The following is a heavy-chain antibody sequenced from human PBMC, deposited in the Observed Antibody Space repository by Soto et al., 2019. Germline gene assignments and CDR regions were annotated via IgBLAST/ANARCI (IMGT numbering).Heavy chain of an antibody. D-gene: IGHD2-21*02. CDR1: GDSFSKYT. CDR3: SRGFMVVTAVGWFDP. V-gene: IGHV1-69*13. Sequence: SVKVSCKTSGDSFSKYTVNWVRQAPRQGLEWLGGIIPRFGTTNYAPTLQDRVTITADESMNQFSLKLSSVTAADTAVYYCSRGFMVVTAVGWFDPWGQGTLVTVSS. J-gene: IGHJ5*02. CDR2: IIPRFGTT.